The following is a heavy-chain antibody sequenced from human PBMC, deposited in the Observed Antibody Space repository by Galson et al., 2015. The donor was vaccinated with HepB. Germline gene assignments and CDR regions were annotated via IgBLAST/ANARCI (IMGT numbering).Heavy chain of an antibody. V-gene: IGHV3-21*01. CDR1: GFTFSSYS. CDR3: ARDPSENYDILTGYLRAFDY. J-gene: IGHJ4*02. D-gene: IGHD3-9*01. CDR2: ISSSSSYI. Sequence: SLRLSCAASGFTFSSYSMNWVRQAPGKGLEWVSSISSSSSYIYYADSVKGRFTISRDNAKNSLYLQMNSLRAEDTAMYYCARDPSENYDILTGYLRAFDYWGQGTLVTVSS.